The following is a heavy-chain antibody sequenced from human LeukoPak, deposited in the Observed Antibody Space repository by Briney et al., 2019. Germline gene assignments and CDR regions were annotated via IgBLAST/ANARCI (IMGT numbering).Heavy chain of an antibody. CDR1: GGSINSHY. J-gene: IGHJ4*02. Sequence: SETLSLTCTVSGGSINSHYWSWIRHPPGKGLEWIGDIYYSGSTKYNPSLKSRVTISVYTSKNHLSLKLTSVLAADTAIYYCVRRDNTGWNYFDYWGQGILVTVSS. CDR3: VRRDNTGWNYFDY. CDR2: IYYSGST. D-gene: IGHD6-19*01. V-gene: IGHV4-59*08.